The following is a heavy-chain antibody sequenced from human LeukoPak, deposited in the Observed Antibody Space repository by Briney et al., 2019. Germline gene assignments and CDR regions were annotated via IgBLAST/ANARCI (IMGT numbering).Heavy chain of an antibody. D-gene: IGHD5-18*01. CDR2: IIPIFGTA. CDR3: AKGTITSMSTIPRNYYYYMDV. J-gene: IGHJ6*03. CDR1: GGTFSSYA. Sequence: SVKVSCKASGGTFSSYAISWVRQAPGQGLEWMGGIIPIFGTANYAQKFQGRVTITADESTSTAYMELSSLRAEDTAVYYCAKGTITSMSTIPRNYYYYMDVWGKGTTVTVSS. V-gene: IGHV1-69*13.